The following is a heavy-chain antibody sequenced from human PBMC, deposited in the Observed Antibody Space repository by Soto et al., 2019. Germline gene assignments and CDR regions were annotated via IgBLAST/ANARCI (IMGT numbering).Heavy chain of an antibody. D-gene: IGHD2-15*01. V-gene: IGHV3-33*01. Sequence: QVQLVESGGGVVQPGRSLRLSCAASGFTFSSYGMHWVRQAPGKGLEWVAVIWYDGSNKYYADSVKGRFTISRDNSKNTLYLQMNSLRAEDTAVYYCAREEVTRGGYFDYWGQGTLVTVSS. CDR2: IWYDGSNK. CDR3: AREEVTRGGYFDY. J-gene: IGHJ4*02. CDR1: GFTFSSYG.